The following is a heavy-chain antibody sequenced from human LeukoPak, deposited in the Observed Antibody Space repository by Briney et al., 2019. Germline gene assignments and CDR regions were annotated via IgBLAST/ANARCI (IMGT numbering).Heavy chain of an antibody. D-gene: IGHD2-21*01. Sequence: GGSLRLPCAASGFTFSSYGMHWVRQAPGKGLEWVAVISYDGSNKYYADSVKGRFTISRDSSKNTLYLQMNRLRAEDAAVYYCAKAPVTTCSGAYCYPFDYWGQGTLVTVSS. V-gene: IGHV3-30*18. CDR3: AKAPVTTCSGAYCYPFDY. CDR2: ISYDGSNK. J-gene: IGHJ4*02. CDR1: GFTFSSYG.